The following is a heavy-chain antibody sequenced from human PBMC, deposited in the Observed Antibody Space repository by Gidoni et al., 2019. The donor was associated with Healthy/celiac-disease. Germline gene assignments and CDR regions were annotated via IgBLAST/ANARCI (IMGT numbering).Heavy chain of an antibody. Sequence: QVQLVQSGAEVKKPGASVKVSCKASGYTFTSYGISWVRQAPGQGLEWMGWISAYNGNTNYAQKLQGRVTMTTDTSTSTAYMELRSLRSDDTAVYYCARGPHYDSSGYYGRDHYGMDVWGQGTTVTVSS. CDR3: ARGPHYDSSGYYGRDHYGMDV. V-gene: IGHV1-18*01. CDR1: GYTFTSYG. CDR2: ISAYNGNT. J-gene: IGHJ6*02. D-gene: IGHD3-22*01.